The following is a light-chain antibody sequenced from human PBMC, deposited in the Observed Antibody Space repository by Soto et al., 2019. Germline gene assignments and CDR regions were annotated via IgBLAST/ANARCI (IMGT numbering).Light chain of an antibody. CDR2: DAS. CDR1: QGIGTY. V-gene: IGKV1-39*01. Sequence: IPMTQSPSSLSASVGDRVTLTCRASQGIGTYVNWYRQKSGAAPELLIYDASTLQSGVPSRFRGGAAGTDFTLTISSLQLDEFATYYCQQSYNTTLTFCPGTKV. J-gene: IGKJ1*01. CDR3: QQSYNTTLT.